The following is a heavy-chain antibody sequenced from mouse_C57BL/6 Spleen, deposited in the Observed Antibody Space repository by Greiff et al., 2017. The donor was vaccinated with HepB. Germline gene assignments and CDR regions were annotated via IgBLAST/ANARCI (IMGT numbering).Heavy chain of an antibody. D-gene: IGHD2-2*01. CDR3: ASSADVYDYAVDY. V-gene: IGHV1-82*01. Sequence: VQLQESGPELVKPGASVKISCKASGYAFSSSWMNWVKQRPGKGLEWIGRIYPGDGDTNYNRKFKGKATLTAYKSSSTAYMQLSSLTSEDSALYFCASSADVYDYAVDYWGQGTSGTVSS. CDR1: GYAFSSSW. J-gene: IGHJ4*01. CDR2: IYPGDGDT.